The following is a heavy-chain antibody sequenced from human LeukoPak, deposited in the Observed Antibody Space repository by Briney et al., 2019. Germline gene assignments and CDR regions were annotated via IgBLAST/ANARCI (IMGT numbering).Heavy chain of an antibody. J-gene: IGHJ4*02. Sequence: PGGSLRLSCAASGFTFTTYGMHWVRQDPGKGLEWVAIIWYDGSDKYYADSVRGQFTISRDNSKNTLYLQMNRLRDEDTAVYYCARDQGSSHFDYWGQGTLVTVSS. D-gene: IGHD1-26*01. CDR1: GFTFTTYG. V-gene: IGHV3-33*01. CDR2: IWYDGSDK. CDR3: ARDQGSSHFDY.